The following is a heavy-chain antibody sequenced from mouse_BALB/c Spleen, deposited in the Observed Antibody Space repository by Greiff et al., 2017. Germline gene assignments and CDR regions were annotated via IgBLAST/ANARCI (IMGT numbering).Heavy chain of an antibody. Sequence: EVKVVESGGGLVQPGGSRKLSCAASGFTFSSFGMHWVRQAPEKGLEWVAYISSGSSTIYYADTVKGRFTISRDNPKNTLFLQMTSLRSEDTAMYYCARTYYDYDVYYAMDYWGQGTSVTVSS. CDR1: GFTFSSFG. D-gene: IGHD2-4*01. CDR3: ARTYYDYDVYYAMDY. J-gene: IGHJ4*01. CDR2: ISSGSSTI. V-gene: IGHV5-17*02.